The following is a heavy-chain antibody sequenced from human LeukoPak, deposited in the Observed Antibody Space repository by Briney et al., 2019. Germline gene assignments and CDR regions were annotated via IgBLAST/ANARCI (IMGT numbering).Heavy chain of an antibody. J-gene: IGHJ3*02. CDR2: INPNRGGK. V-gene: IGHV1-2*02. Sequence: ASVNVSCTAAGYTFTGYDMHRVRQAPGQGLEWMGWINPNRGGKKCAQELQGTVTMTRDTYIRTAYMELSGLRSDDTAVYYCARITDQIDDSSGYDMYREAFDIWGQGTMVTVSS. D-gene: IGHD3-22*01. CDR1: GYTFTGYD. CDR3: ARITDQIDDSSGYDMYREAFDI.